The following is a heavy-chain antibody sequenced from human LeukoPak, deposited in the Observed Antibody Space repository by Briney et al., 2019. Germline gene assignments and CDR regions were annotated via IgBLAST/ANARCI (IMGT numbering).Heavy chain of an antibody. Sequence: GGSLRLSCAASGFTFSSYSMNWVRQAPGKGLEWVSYISSSSSTIYYADSVKGRFTISRDNAKNSLYLQMNSLRAEDTAVYYCARAWGTVTMAEEPFDPWGQGTLVTVSS. CDR2: ISSSSSTI. V-gene: IGHV3-48*01. CDR1: GFTFSSYS. D-gene: IGHD4-17*01. CDR3: ARAWGTVTMAEEPFDP. J-gene: IGHJ5*02.